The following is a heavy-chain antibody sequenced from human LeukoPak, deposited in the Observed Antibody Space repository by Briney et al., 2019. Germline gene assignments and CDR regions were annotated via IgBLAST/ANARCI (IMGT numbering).Heavy chain of an antibody. CDR2: ISGSGGNT. CDR3: AREKGYSSGWYETFDY. J-gene: IGHJ4*02. D-gene: IGHD6-19*01. Sequence: GGSLRLSCAASGFTFPNYAMSWVRQAPGKGLEWVSAISGSGGNTYYADSVKGRFTISRDNSKNTLYLQMNSLRAEDTAVYYCAREKGYSSGWYETFDYWGQGTLVTVSS. CDR1: GFTFPNYA. V-gene: IGHV3-23*01.